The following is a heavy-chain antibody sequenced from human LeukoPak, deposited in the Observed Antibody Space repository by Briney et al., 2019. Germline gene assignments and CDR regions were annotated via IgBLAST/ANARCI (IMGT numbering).Heavy chain of an antibody. D-gene: IGHD6-19*01. Sequence: SQTLSLTCDISGDSVSSINGAWNWSRQSPWRGLEWLGRTYYRSNWYNEYEESLKRRMTITPDTSNNRFSLQLNSVTPDDTAVYYCARDSANTGWYTFNYWGQGTLVTVSS. CDR1: GDSVSSINGA. CDR3: ARDSANTGWYTFNY. J-gene: IGHJ4*02. CDR2: TYYRSNWYN. V-gene: IGHV6-1*01.